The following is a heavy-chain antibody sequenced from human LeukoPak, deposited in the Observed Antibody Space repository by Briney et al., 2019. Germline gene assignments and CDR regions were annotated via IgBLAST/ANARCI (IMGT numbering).Heavy chain of an antibody. J-gene: IGHJ6*02. CDR1: GFTFSSYA. CDR3: ARDYTVTTVYYYYYYGMDV. V-gene: IGHV3-7*01. Sequence: GGSLRLSCAASGFTFSSYAMSWVRQAPGKGLEWVANIKQDGSEKYYVDSVKGRFTISRDNAKNSLYLQMNSLRAEDTAVYYCARDYTVTTVYYYYYYGMDVWGQGTTVTVSS. CDR2: IKQDGSEK. D-gene: IGHD4-17*01.